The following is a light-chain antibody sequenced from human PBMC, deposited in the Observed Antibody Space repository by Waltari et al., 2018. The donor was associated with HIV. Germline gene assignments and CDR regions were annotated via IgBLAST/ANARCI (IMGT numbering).Light chain of an antibody. Sequence: VALGQTVRITCQGDSLRSYYASWYQQKPGQAPVLVIYGKNNRPSGIPDRFSGSSSGNTASLTITGAQAEDEADYYCNSRDSSGNHVVFGGGTKLTVL. CDR2: GKN. CDR3: NSRDSSGNHVV. CDR1: SLRSYY. V-gene: IGLV3-19*01. J-gene: IGLJ2*01.